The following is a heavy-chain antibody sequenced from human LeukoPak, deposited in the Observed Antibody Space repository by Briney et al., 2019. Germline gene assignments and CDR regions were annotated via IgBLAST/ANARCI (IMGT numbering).Heavy chain of an antibody. CDR1: GYTFTGYY. V-gene: IGHV1-2*04. CDR2: INPNSGGT. J-gene: IGHJ3*02. D-gene: IGHD3-9*01. CDR3: ARDRYYDILTGYRRDAFDI. Sequence: ASVKVSCKASGYTFTGYYMHWVRQAPGQGLEWMGWINPNSGGTNYAQKFQGWVTMTRDTSISTAYMELSRLRSDDTAVYYCARDRYYDILTGYRRDAFDIWGQGTMVTVSS.